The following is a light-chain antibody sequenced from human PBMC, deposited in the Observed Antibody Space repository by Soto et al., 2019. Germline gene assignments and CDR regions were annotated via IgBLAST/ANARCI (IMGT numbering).Light chain of an antibody. CDR2: GAS. V-gene: IGKV3-20*01. J-gene: IGKJ5*01. CDR1: QSVSNNY. CDR3: QQYGSSPTIT. Sequence: EIVLTQSPGTLSLSPGERATLSCRASQSVSNNYLAWYQQKPGQAPRLLIYGASSRATGIPDRFSGSESGTDFTLTISRLEPEDFAVYYCQQYGSSPTITFGQGTRLEIK.